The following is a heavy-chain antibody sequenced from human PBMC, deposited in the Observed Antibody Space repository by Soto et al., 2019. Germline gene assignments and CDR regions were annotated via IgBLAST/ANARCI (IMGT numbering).Heavy chain of an antibody. Sequence: ASVKVSCKASGYTFTSYGISWVRQAPGQGLEWMGWISAYNGNTNYAQKLQGRVTMTTDTPTSTAYMELRSLRSDDTAVYYCARAGSPIFGVVIIGGWFAPWGQGTLVTVSS. CDR3: ARAGSPIFGVVIIGGWFAP. V-gene: IGHV1-18*01. D-gene: IGHD3-3*01. CDR1: GYTFTSYG. CDR2: ISAYNGNT. J-gene: IGHJ5*02.